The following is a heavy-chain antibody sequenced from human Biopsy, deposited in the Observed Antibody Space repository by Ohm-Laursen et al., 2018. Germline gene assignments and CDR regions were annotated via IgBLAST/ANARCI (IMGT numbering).Heavy chain of an antibody. CDR2: IYDNEDT. D-gene: IGHD3-16*01. CDR1: GGSINSGGHF. Sequence: TLSLTCSVSGGSINSGGHFWGWVRQSPGKGLEWIGYIYDNEDTYYNPSLMSLVSISADTSRNQFSLKLTSVTAADTALYYLGGAGGGKIYGLWGQGTLVTVSS. J-gene: IGHJ4*02. V-gene: IGHV4-31*01. CDR3: GGAGGGKIYGL.